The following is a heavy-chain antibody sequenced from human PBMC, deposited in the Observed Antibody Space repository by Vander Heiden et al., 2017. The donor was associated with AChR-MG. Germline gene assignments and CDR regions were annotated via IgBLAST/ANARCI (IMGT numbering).Heavy chain of an antibody. CDR3: ARHRGSSSSMRDFDY. D-gene: IGHD6-6*01. V-gene: IGHV4-39*01. J-gene: IGHJ4*02. CDR2: IYYSGST. CDR1: GGSISSSSYY. Sequence: QLQLQESGPGLVTPSETLSLTCTVSGGSISSSSYYWGWIRQPPGKGLEWIGSIYYSGSTYYNPSLKSRVTISVDTSKNQFSLNLTSVTAADTAVYYCARHRGSSSSMRDFDYWGQGTLVTVSS.